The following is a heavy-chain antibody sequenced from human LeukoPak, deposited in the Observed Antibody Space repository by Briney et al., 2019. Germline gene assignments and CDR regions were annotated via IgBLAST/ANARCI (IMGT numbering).Heavy chain of an antibody. CDR3: ATDLAGELERPWFDP. J-gene: IGHJ5*02. CDR1: GYTHTELL. CDR2: FGPEDGES. V-gene: IGHV1-24*01. D-gene: IGHD1-1*01. Sequence: ASVKDACKVSGYTHTELLIHWLRQAPGKGRAWMGGFGPEDGESIYARKFHGRVTTTEDTSTDTAYMELSSLRSEGTAVYYCATDLAGELERPWFDPWGQGTLVTVSS.